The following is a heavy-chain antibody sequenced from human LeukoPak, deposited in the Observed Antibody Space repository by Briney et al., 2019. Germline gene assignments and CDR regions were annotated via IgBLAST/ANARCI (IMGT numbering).Heavy chain of an antibody. J-gene: IGHJ4*02. CDR1: GGSISSYY. CDR2: IYYSGST. D-gene: IGHD3-3*01. V-gene: IGHV4-59*12. CDR3: ASLLSRGYYIDY. Sequence: SETLSLTCTVSGGSISSYYWSWIRQPPGKGLEWIGYIYYSGSTNYNPSLKSRVTISVDTSKNQFSLKLSSVTAADTAVYYCASLLSRGYYIDYWGQGTLVTVSS.